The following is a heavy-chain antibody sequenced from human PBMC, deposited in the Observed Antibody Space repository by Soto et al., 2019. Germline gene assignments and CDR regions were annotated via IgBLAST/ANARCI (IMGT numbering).Heavy chain of an antibody. D-gene: IGHD2-2*01. CDR2: IIPIFGTA. J-gene: IGHJ6*02. CDR3: ARDRSSEYCSSTSCYSLGYYYYGMDV. CDR1: GVTFSSYA. Sequence: ASVKVSCKASGVTFSSYAISWVRQAPGQGLEWMGGIIPIFGTANYAQKFQGRVTITADKSTSTAYMELSSLRSEDTAVYYCARDRSSEYCSSTSCYSLGYYYYGMDVWGQGTTVTVSS. V-gene: IGHV1-69*06.